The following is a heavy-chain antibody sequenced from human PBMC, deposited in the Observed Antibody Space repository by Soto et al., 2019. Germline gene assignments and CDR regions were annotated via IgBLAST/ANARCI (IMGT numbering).Heavy chain of an antibody. J-gene: IGHJ6*02. CDR1: GFTFSSYA. CDR3: AKRVGGSIAARSRYYGMDV. D-gene: IGHD6-6*01. Sequence: GGSLRLSCAASGFTFSSYAMSWVRQAPGKGLEWVSAISGSGGSTYYADSVKGRFTISRDNSKNTLYLQMNSLRAEDTAVYYCAKRVGGSIAARSRYYGMDVWGQGTTVTVSS. V-gene: IGHV3-23*01. CDR2: ISGSGGST.